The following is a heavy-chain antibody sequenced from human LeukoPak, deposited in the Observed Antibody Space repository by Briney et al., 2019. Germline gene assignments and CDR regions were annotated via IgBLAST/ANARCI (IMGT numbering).Heavy chain of an antibody. Sequence: SETLSLTCAVYGGSFSGYYWSWIRQPPGKGLEWIGEINHSGSTNYNPSLKSRVTISVDTSKNQFSLKLSSVTAADTAVYYCAREKTVTIVDYWGQGTLVTVPS. D-gene: IGHD4-17*01. CDR2: INHSGST. J-gene: IGHJ4*02. CDR1: GGSFSGYY. V-gene: IGHV4-34*01. CDR3: AREKTVTIVDY.